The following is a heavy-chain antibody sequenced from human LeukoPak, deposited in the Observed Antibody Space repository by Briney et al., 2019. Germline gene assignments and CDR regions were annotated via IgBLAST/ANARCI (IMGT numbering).Heavy chain of an antibody. J-gene: IGHJ4*02. CDR1: GFTFSDYA. CDR3: ARDEIWFDSSGCLDY. D-gene: IGHD3-22*01. V-gene: IGHV3-30-3*01. Sequence: PGGSLRLSCAASGFTFSDYAMHWVRQAPGKGLEWVAIMSYDGSNKYYADSVKGRFTVSRDNSKNTLYLQMNSLRPEDTAVYYCARDEIWFDSSGCLDYWGQGTLVTVSS. CDR2: MSYDGSNK.